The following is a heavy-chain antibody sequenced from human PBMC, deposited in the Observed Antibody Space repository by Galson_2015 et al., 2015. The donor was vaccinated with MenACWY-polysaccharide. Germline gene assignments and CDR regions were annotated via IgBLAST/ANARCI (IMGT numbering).Heavy chain of an antibody. D-gene: IGHD3-10*01. CDR1: GFTFSGYS. CDR3: ARERWVRGVFFDQ. J-gene: IGHJ4*02. CDR2: ISSSSSTV. Sequence: SLRLSCAVSGFTFSGYSMNWVRQAPGKGLEWLSYISSSSSTVYYADSVRGRFTISRDNAENSLFLQMNSLRVEDTAVYYCARERWVRGVFFDQWGQGTLVTVSS. V-gene: IGHV3-48*04.